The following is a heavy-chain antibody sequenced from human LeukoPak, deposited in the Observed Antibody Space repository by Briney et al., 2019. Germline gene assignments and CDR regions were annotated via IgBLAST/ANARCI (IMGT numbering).Heavy chain of an antibody. D-gene: IGHD2-8*01. CDR1: GFTFSTYC. CDR3: ARDDDTNSQYSRLEF. CDR2: ICPDGTVT. V-gene: IGHV3-74*01. J-gene: IGHJ4*02. Sequence: GGSLRLSCAASGFTFSTYCMHWVRQAPGKGPMWVSRICPDGTVTNYADSVKARFTISRDDSKNTVFLQMNSLRAEDTAVYYCARDDDTNSQYSRLEFWGQGTLVTVSS.